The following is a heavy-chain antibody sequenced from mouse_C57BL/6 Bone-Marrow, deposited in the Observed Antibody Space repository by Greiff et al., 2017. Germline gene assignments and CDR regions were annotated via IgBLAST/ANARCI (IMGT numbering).Heavy chain of an antibody. CDR3: ARRPVYYGSSMDFDY. V-gene: IGHV1-18*01. Sequence: EVQLQQSGPELVKPGASVKIPCKASGYTFTDYNMGWVKQSHGKSLEWIGDINPNNGGTIYNQKFKGKATLTVDKSSSTAYMELRSLTSEDTAVYYCARRPVYYGSSMDFDYWGQGTTLTVSS. CDR2: INPNNGGT. D-gene: IGHD1-1*01. J-gene: IGHJ2*01. CDR1: GYTFTDYN.